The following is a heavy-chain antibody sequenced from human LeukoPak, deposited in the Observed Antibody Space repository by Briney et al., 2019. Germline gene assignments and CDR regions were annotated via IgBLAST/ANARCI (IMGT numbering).Heavy chain of an antibody. CDR2: IFPSGGEI. CDR1: GFTFSTFA. D-gene: IGHD2-15*01. CDR3: TKAPVGSCSGAFCYPFDY. Sequence: GGSLRLSCAASGFTFSTFAMIWVRQPPGKGLEWVSSIFPSGGEIHYADSVRGRFTISRDNSKSTLSLQMNSLRAEDTAIYYCTKAPVGSCSGAFCYPFDYWGQGTLVTVSS. V-gene: IGHV3-23*01. J-gene: IGHJ4*02.